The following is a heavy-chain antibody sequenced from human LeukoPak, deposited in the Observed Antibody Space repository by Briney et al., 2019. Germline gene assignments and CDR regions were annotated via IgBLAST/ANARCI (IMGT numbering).Heavy chain of an antibody. V-gene: IGHV4-39*07. CDR2: IYYSGST. Sequence: SGALVLHCPGSGGPINSSSYYWGWIRQPPGEGVGWIGRIYYSGSTQXNPAXXSRVTISGDTSKKQVSLKLGSVTAADTAVYYCXXDVXSSGRYEVDYWGQGTLVTVSS. CDR1: GGPINSSSYY. CDR3: XXDVXSSGRYEVDY. J-gene: IGHJ4*02. D-gene: IGHD6-19*01.